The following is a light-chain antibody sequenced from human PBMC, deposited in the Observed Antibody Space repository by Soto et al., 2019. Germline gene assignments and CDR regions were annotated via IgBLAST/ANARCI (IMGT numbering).Light chain of an antibody. Sequence: QLTQSPSSLSASVGNRVTITCRASQGIGNFLAWYQQKPGKAPKLLIYAASTLQRGVPSRFSGSGSGTDFTLTISRLEPEDFAVYYCQQYGSSLITFGQGTRLEIK. CDR2: AAS. CDR3: QQYGSSLIT. J-gene: IGKJ5*01. V-gene: IGKV1-9*01. CDR1: QGIGNF.